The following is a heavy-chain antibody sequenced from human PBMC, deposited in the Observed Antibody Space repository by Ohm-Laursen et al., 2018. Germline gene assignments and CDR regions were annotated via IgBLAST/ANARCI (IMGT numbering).Heavy chain of an antibody. V-gene: IGHV3-72*01. Sequence: SLRLSCAASGFTFSDRYMDWVCQAPGKGLEWVARIRNKANSYTTEYAASVKGRFTISRDDSKNSLDLQINSLKTEDTAVYYCARDTNGGYFDYWGQGTLVTVSS. CDR2: IRNKANSYTT. CDR3: ARDTNGGYFDY. CDR1: GFTFSDRY. D-gene: IGHD1-1*01. J-gene: IGHJ4*02.